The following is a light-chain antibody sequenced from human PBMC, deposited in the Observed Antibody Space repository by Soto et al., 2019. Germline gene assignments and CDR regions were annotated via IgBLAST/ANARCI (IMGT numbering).Light chain of an antibody. Sequence: VLTQSPGTLSLSPGERATLSCRASQSVSNNYLAWYQQKPGQSPKLLIFGSSDRATGIPDRFSGSGSGTDFTLPISSLEPEDFAVYYCQQYGSSPPYTFGQGTKLEIK. V-gene: IGKV3-20*01. CDR2: GSS. CDR3: QQYGSSPPYT. CDR1: QSVSNNY. J-gene: IGKJ2*01.